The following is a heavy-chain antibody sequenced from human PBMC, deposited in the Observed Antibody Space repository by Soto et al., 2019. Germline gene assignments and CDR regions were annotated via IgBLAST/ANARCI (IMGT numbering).Heavy chain of an antibody. CDR3: ARGRASGSYYLLDY. CDR1: GNTFTSYD. Sequence: ASVKVSCKASGNTFTSYDINWVRQATGHGLEWVGWINPNSGNIGYAQKFQGRVTMTRDTAIRTAYMEVSRLRSDDTAVYYCARGRASGSYYLLDYWGQGTLVTVSS. V-gene: IGHV1-8*01. D-gene: IGHD3-10*01. J-gene: IGHJ4*02. CDR2: INPNSGNI.